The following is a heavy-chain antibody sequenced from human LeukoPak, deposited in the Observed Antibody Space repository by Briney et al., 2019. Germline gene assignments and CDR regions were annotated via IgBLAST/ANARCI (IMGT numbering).Heavy chain of an antibody. CDR1: GFTFSSST. CDR3: GRPLISTTGTVRGDY. CDR2: IRSKANNYTT. J-gene: IGHJ4*02. V-gene: IGHV3-73*01. Sequence: GGSLRLSCAAPGFTFSSSTMAWGRQASGKGKGWVGRIRSKANNYTTAYSASEEDRFIISRDDSKNTVYLQMNSLKTEDTAIYYCGRPLISTTGTVRGDYWGQGTQVTVSS. D-gene: IGHD1-1*01.